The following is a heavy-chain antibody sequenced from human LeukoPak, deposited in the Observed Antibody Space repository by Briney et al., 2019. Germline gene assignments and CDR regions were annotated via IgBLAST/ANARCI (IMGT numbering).Heavy chain of an antibody. CDR2: INPNSGGT. CDR1: GYTFTGYY. V-gene: IGHV1-2*02. Sequence: ASVKVSCKASGYTFTGYYMHWVRQAPGQGLEWMGWINPNSGGTNYAQKFQGRVTMTRDTSISTAYMGLSRLRSDDTAVYYCARDSNNYDSSGYYNWFDPWGQGTLVTVSS. D-gene: IGHD3-22*01. J-gene: IGHJ5*02. CDR3: ARDSNNYDSSGYYNWFDP.